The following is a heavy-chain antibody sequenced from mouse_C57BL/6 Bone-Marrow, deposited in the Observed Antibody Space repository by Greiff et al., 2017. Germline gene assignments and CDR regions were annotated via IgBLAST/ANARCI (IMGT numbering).Heavy chain of an antibody. V-gene: IGHV14-4*01. CDR2: IDPENGDT. CDR1: GFNIKDDY. Sequence: VQLQQSGAELVRPGASVKLSCTASGFNIKDDYMHWVKQRPEQGLEWIGWIDPENGDTEYASKFQGKATITADTSSNTAYLQLSSLTSEDTAVYYCTTDGSPYYFDYRGQGTTLTVSS. J-gene: IGHJ2*01. CDR3: TTDGSPYYFDY. D-gene: IGHD1-1*01.